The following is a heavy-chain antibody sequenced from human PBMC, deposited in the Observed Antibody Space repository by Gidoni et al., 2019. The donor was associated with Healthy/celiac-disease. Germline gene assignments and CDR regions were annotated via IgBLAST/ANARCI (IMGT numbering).Heavy chain of an antibody. J-gene: IGHJ5*02. Sequence: QAQPAQSGAEVKKPGASVKVSCKASGYSVTSHGNSWVRQAPGQGLEWMGWISAYNGNTNYAQKLQGRVTMTTDTSTSTAYMELRSLRSDDTAVYYCARDGDSSSWYEGGNWFDPWGQGTLVTVSS. D-gene: IGHD6-13*01. CDR1: GYSVTSHG. V-gene: IGHV1-18*01. CDR2: ISAYNGNT. CDR3: ARDGDSSSWYEGGNWFDP.